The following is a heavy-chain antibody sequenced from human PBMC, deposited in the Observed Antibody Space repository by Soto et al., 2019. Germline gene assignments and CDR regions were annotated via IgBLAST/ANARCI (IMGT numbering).Heavy chain of an antibody. CDR2: ITSHSNTT. D-gene: IGHD2-2*02. CDR3: ARDASPYCSSINCYIDY. CDR1: GFTFSDYY. J-gene: IGHJ4*02. V-gene: IGHV3-11*01. Sequence: GGSLRLSCAGSGFTFSDYYMSWIRQAPGKGLEWVSFITSHSNTTYYADSVKGRFTISRDNARNSLYLQMNSLRAEDTAVYYCARDASPYCSSINCYIDYWGQGTLVTVSS.